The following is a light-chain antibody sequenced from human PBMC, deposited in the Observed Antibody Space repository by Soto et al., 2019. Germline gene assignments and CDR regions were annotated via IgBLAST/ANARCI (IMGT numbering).Light chain of an antibody. Sequence: IVLSPSPGTLSLSPGERVTLSWSASQSVNNNFLSWYQQKPGQAPRLLIYAASSGATGIPDRFSGSGSGTDFTLTINRLEPEDFVVYYCQYYGNSRITFGQGTRLET. CDR1: QSVNNNF. CDR3: QYYGNSRIT. CDR2: AAS. J-gene: IGKJ5*01. V-gene: IGKV3-20*01.